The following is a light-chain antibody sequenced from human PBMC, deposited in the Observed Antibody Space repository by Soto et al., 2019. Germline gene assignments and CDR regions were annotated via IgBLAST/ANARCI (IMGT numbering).Light chain of an antibody. V-gene: IGLV2-8*01. J-gene: IGLJ1*01. CDR2: XXX. Sequence: QSVLTQPPSASGSPGQSVTISCTGTSSDVGGYNHVSWYQQHPGKAPKVMIYXXXXXXXXXXXXXXGSKSGNTASLTVSGXXXXXXXXXYCSSYAGSKYYVFGTGTKLTVL. CDR3: SSYAGSKYYV. CDR1: SSDVGGYNH.